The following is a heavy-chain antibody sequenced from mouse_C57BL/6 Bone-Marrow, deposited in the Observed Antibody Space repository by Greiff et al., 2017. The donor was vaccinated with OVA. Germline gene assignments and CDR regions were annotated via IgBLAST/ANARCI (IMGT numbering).Heavy chain of an antibody. CDR1: GYAFSSYW. Sequence: QVQLQQSGAELVKPGASVKISCKASGYAFSSYWMNWVKQRPGKGLEWIGQIYPGDGDTNYNGKFKGKATLTADKSSSTAYMQLSSLTSEDSAVYFCAKDYDYDGAWLAYWGQGTLVTVSA. D-gene: IGHD2-4*01. CDR3: AKDYDYDGAWLAY. CDR2: IYPGDGDT. J-gene: IGHJ3*01. V-gene: IGHV1-80*01.